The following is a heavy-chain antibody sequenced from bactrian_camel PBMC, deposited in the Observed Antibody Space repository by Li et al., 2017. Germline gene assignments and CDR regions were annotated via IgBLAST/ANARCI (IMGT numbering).Heavy chain of an antibody. CDR2: ICAALGNT. J-gene: IGHJ4*01. CDR3: TACRDCSGGYCEGRLGF. CDR1: SRDC. D-gene: IGHD2*01. V-gene: IGHV3-3*01. Sequence: SRDCIAWFRQAPGKEREGVATICAALGNTVYADPVKGRFTVSQDNAKTTLFLQMNNLKPEDTASYYCTACRDCSGGYCEGRLGFWGQGTQVTVS.